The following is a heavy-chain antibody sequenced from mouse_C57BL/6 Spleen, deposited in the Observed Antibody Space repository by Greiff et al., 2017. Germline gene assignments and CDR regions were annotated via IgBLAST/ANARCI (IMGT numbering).Heavy chain of an antibody. CDR2: IDPETGGT. J-gene: IGHJ4*01. CDR1: GYTFTDYE. Sequence: VQLQESGAELVRPGASVTLSCKASGYTFTDYEMHWVKQTPVHGLEWIGAIDPETGGTAYNQKFKGKAILTADKSSSTAYMELRSLTSEDSAVYYCTRSGGYYAMDYWGQGTSGTVSS. CDR3: TRSGGYYAMDY. D-gene: IGHD4-1*01. V-gene: IGHV1-15*01.